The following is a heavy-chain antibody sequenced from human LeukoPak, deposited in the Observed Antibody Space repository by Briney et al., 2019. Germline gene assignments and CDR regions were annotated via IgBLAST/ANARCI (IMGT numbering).Heavy chain of an antibody. V-gene: IGHV3-53*01. Sequence: PGGSLRLSCAASGFTVSTNYMSWVRQAPGKGLEWVSAIYSGGSTYYTDSVKGRFTISRDNSKNTLYLQMNSLRAEDTAVYYCARIRPYDYVWGSYRPNDYWGQGTLVTVSS. D-gene: IGHD3-16*02. CDR3: ARIRPYDYVWGSYRPNDY. CDR2: IYSGGST. J-gene: IGHJ4*02. CDR1: GFTVSTNY.